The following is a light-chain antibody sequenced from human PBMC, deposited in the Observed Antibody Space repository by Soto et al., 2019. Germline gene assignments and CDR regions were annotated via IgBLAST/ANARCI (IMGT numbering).Light chain of an antibody. Sequence: QSLLTQPPSASGTPWQRVTISCSGSSSNIGSNYVYWYQQLPGTAPKLLIYRNNQRPSGVPDRFSGSKSGTSASLAISGLRSEDEADYYCAAWDDSLSGYVFGTGTKVPVL. CDR2: RNN. V-gene: IGLV1-47*01. CDR1: SSNIGSNY. J-gene: IGLJ1*01. CDR3: AAWDDSLSGYV.